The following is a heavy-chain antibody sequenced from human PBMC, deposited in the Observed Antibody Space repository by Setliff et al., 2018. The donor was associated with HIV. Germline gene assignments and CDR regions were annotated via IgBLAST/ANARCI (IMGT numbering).Heavy chain of an antibody. CDR3: VKDGDYRNGDYDAFDI. V-gene: IGHV3-30*02. CDR2: INYDDNYE. J-gene: IGHJ3*02. D-gene: IGHD4-17*01. Sequence: PGGSLRLSCAASGFTFSAHGMHWVRQAPGKGLEWVTFINYDDNYEYYADSVKGRSTISRDNSKSTVDLQMTSLTAEDTAVYYCVKDGDYRNGDYDAFDIWGQGTMVTVSS. CDR1: GFTFSAHG.